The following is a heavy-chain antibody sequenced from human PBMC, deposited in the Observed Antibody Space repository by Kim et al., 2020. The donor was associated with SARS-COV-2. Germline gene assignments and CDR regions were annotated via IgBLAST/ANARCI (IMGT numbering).Heavy chain of an antibody. J-gene: IGHJ4*02. CDR3: IRQRSGYPVDY. Sequence: GGSLRLSCAASGFTFSDSAMHWVRQASGKGPEWVGHIRSKPNNYATAYTASVKGRFTISRDDSKNTAYLQMNSLKTEDTAVYYCIRQRSGYPVDYWGQGTLVTVSS. V-gene: IGHV3-73*01. D-gene: IGHD3-3*01. CDR2: IRSKPNNYAT. CDR1: GFTFSDSA.